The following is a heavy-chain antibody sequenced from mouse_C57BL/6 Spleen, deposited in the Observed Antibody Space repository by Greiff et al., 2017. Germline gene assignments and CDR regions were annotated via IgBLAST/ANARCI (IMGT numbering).Heavy chain of an antibody. D-gene: IGHD4-1*01. Sequence: EVKLMESGGGLVQPGESLKLSCESNEYEFPSHDMSWVRKTPEKRLELVAAINSDGGSTYYPDTMERRVIISRDNTKKTLYLQMSSLRSEDTALYYCARGNWDGAMDYWGQGTSVTVSS. J-gene: IGHJ4*01. CDR1: EYEFPSHD. CDR2: INSDGGST. V-gene: IGHV5-2*01. CDR3: ARGNWDGAMDY.